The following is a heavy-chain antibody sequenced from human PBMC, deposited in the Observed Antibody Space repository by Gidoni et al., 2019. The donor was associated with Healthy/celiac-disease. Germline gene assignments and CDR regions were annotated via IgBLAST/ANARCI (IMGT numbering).Heavy chain of an antibody. CDR2: IIPIFGTA. CDR3: ARDEIAGDFWSGTPLGYYYGMDV. J-gene: IGHJ6*02. D-gene: IGHD3-3*01. Sequence: QVQLVQSGAEVKKPGSSVKVSCKASGGTFSSYAISWVRQAPGQGLEWMGGIIPIFGTANYAQKFQGRVTITADESTSTAYMELSSLRSEDTAVYYCARDEIAGDFWSGTPLGYYYGMDVWGQGTTVTVSS. V-gene: IGHV1-69*01. CDR1: GGTFSSYA.